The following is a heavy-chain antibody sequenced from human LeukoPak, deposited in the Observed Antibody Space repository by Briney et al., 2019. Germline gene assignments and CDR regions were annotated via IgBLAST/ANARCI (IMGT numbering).Heavy chain of an antibody. V-gene: IGHV4-59*01. D-gene: IGHD6-19*01. CDR1: GGSISSYY. CDR2: IYYSGST. J-gene: IGHJ5*02. Sequence: SETLSLTCTGSGGSISSYYWSCIRQPPGEGLELIGHIYYSGSTNYNPSLKSRVTISVDTSKNKFPLKLSSVTAADTAVYYCARESAVGESFDTWGQGTMVTVSS. CDR3: ARESAVGESFDT.